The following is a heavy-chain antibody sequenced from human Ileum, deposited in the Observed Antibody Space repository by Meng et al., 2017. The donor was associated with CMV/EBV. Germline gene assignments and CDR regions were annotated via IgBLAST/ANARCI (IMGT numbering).Heavy chain of an antibody. CDR2: IYYGGAT. Sequence: GSLRLSCTVSGDYIATSAVYWGWIRQPPGKRLEWIGTIYYGGATFYNPSLKSRVTISVDTSKNHFSLKLSSVTAADTGVYYCARQVRGFDPWGQGTLVTVSS. J-gene: IGHJ5*02. D-gene: IGHD3-10*01. CDR1: GDYIATSAVY. V-gene: IGHV4-39*01. CDR3: ARQVRGFDP.